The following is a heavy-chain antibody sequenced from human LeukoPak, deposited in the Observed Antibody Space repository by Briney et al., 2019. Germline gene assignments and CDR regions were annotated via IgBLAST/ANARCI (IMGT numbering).Heavy chain of an antibody. Sequence: GGSLRLPCAASGFTFSSYAMHWVRQAPGKGLEWVAVISYDGSNKYYADSVKGRFTISRDNSKNTLYLQMNSLRAEDTAVYYCARAYDFWSGYLDYWGQGTLVTVSS. CDR2: ISYDGSNK. CDR3: ARAYDFWSGYLDY. D-gene: IGHD3-3*01. J-gene: IGHJ4*02. V-gene: IGHV3-30*04. CDR1: GFTFSSYA.